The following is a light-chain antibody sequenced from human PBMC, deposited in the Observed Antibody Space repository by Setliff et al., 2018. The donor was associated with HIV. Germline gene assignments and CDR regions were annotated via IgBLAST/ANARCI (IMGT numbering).Light chain of an antibody. V-gene: IGLV2-14*01. J-gene: IGLJ1*01. CDR2: EVT. CDR1: SSDVGGYDY. CDR3: SSYSTSGTL. Sequence: QSALAQPASVSGSPGQSITISCTGTSSDVGGYDYVSWYLQHPRKAPKLIIFEVTNRPSGVSSRFSGSKSGNTASLTISGLQAEDEADYYCSSYSTSGTLFGAGTKVT.